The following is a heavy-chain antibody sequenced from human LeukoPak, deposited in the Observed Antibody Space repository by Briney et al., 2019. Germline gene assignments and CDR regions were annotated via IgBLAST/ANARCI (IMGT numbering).Heavy chain of an antibody. V-gene: IGHV3-21*01. Sequence: GGSLRLSCAASGFTFSSYSMNWVRQAPGKGLEWVSSISSSSSYIYYADSVKGRFTISRDNAKNSLYLQMNSLRAEDTAVYYCARDRGASIAAYFDYWGQGTLVTVSS. CDR3: ARDRGASIAAYFDY. J-gene: IGHJ4*02. CDR2: ISSSSSYI. CDR1: GFTFSSYS. D-gene: IGHD6-6*01.